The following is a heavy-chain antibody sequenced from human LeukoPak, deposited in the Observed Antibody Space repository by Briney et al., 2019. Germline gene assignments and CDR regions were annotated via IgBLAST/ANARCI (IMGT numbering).Heavy chain of an antibody. CDR1: GFTFSSYA. V-gene: IGHV3-30*04. J-gene: IGHJ5*02. D-gene: IGHD3-9*01. CDR2: ISYDGSNK. CDR3: AKDVYFDWLGWFDP. Sequence: GGSLRLSCAASGFTFSSYAMHWVRQAPGKGLEWVAVISYDGSNKYYADSVKGRFTISRDNYKNTLYLQMNSLRAEDTAVYYCAKDVYFDWLGWFDPWGQGTLVTVSS.